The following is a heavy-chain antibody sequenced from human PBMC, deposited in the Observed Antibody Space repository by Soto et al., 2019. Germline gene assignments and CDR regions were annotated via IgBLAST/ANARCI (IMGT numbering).Heavy chain of an antibody. J-gene: IGHJ4*03. D-gene: IGHD2-21*02. V-gene: IGHV4-59*01. Sequence: QVQLQESGPGLVKPSETLSLTCTVSDGSITNFYWNWIRQTPGKGLEWIGHIHSSGNTGYNPSLESRGTMSVDTSKNQFSLRLTSVTTADTAVYYCAILQDTVVTPMEIWGQGTLVTVSS. CDR1: DGSITNFY. CDR2: IHSSGNT. CDR3: AILQDTVVTPMEI.